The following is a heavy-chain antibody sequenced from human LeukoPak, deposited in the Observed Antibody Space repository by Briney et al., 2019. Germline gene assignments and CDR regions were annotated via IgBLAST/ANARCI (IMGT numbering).Heavy chain of an antibody. V-gene: IGHV3-7*01. CDR1: GFTFSSYA. Sequence: GGSLRLSCAASGFTFSSYAMSWVRQTPGKGLEWVANINQDGSAKYFVDSVKGRFTISRDNAKNSMYLQMNSLRAEDTAVYYCARWEIRGTAHKLDYWGQGTLVTVSS. CDR2: INQDGSAK. D-gene: IGHD1-7*01. CDR3: ARWEIRGTAHKLDY. J-gene: IGHJ4*02.